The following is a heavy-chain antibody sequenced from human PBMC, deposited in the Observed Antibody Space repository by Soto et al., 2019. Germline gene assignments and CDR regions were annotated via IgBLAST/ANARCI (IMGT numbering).Heavy chain of an antibody. V-gene: IGHV4-39*01. Sequence: SETLSLTCTVSGGSVTNSSYYWGWIRQSPGKGLEWIGSVYYRGRSYSKSSVKSRVTISVDTSKNQFSLNLNSVTASDTAVYFCVSQRTIVITQAYFDYWGQGALVTVSS. CDR3: VSQRTIVITQAYFDY. CDR2: VYYRGRS. CDR1: GGSVTNSSYY. D-gene: IGHD3-16*02. J-gene: IGHJ4*02.